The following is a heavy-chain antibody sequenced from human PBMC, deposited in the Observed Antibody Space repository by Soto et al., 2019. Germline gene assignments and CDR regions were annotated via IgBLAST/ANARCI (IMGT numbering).Heavy chain of an antibody. D-gene: IGHD2-2*01. CDR3: AKGPAIVLVPAAMNYYYGIDV. V-gene: IGHV3-30*18. CDR2: ISYDGSNK. Sequence: PGGSLRLSCAASGFTFSSYGMHWVRQAPGKGLEWVAVISYDGSNKYYADSVKGRFTISRDNSKNTLYLQMNSLRAEDTAVYYCAKGPAIVLVPAAMNYYYGIDVWGQGPTVTVSS. J-gene: IGHJ6*02. CDR1: GFTFSSYG.